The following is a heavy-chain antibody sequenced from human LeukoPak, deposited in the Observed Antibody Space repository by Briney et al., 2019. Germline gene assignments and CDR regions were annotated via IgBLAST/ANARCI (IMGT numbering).Heavy chain of an antibody. CDR1: GFTFSSYG. D-gene: IGHD6-19*01. CDR3: AKGPIAVADY. V-gene: IGHV3-30*18. Sequence: PGGSLRLSCAASGFTFSSYGMHWVRQAPGKGLEWVAVISYDGSNKYYADSVKGRFTISRDNSKNTLYLQMNSLRAEDTAVYYCAKGPIAVADYWGQGNLVTVSS. J-gene: IGHJ4*02. CDR2: ISYDGSNK.